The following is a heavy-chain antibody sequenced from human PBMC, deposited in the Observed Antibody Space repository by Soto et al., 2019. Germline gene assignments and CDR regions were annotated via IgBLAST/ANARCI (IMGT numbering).Heavy chain of an antibody. J-gene: IGHJ4*02. CDR2: ISAYNGNT. CDR1: GYTFTNYG. CDR3: ARVGAYCVSTRCHDY. D-gene: IGHD2-2*01. Sequence: QVQLVQSGAEVKKPGASVKVSCKASGYTFTNYGISWVRQAPGQGLEWMGWISAYNGNTDYAQKLQGRGTMTTDTSKSTAYMELRSRRSDETAVDYCARVGAYCVSTRCHDYWGQGTLVTVSS. V-gene: IGHV1-18*01.